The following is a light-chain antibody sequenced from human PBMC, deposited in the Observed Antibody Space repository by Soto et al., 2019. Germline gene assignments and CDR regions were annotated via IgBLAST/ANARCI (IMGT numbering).Light chain of an antibody. V-gene: IGKV3-20*01. CDR3: QQYTDSRT. Sequence: IVLTQSPGTLSLSAGERATLSCRASQSISSSYFAWYQQKPGQAPRLLVYGVSSRATDVPDRFSGSGSGTDFPLTISRMEPEDFAVYYCQQYTDSRTFGQGTKVDIK. CDR1: QSISSSY. CDR2: GVS. J-gene: IGKJ1*01.